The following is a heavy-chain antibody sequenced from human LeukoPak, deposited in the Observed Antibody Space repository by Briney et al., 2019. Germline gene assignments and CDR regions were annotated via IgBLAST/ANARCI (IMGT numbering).Heavy chain of an antibody. V-gene: IGHV1-18*01. CDR1: GYTFTSYG. D-gene: IGHD6-19*01. J-gene: IGHJ3*02. Sequence: ASVKVSCMASGYTFTSYGISWVRQAPGQGLEWMGWISAYNGNANYAQKLQGRVTMTTDTSTSTAYMELRSLRSDDTAVYYCARDKYLEQWLVRGAFDIWGQGTMVTVSS. CDR2: ISAYNGNA. CDR3: ARDKYLEQWLVRGAFDI.